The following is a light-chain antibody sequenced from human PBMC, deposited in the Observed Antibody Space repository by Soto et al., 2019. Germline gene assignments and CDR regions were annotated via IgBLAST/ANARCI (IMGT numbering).Light chain of an antibody. CDR1: QSVGNN. CDR3: QQYGDWPLT. CDR2: AAS. V-gene: IGKV3-15*01. Sequence: EIVLTQSPATLSVSPGERATLSCRASQSVGNNFAWYQQKPGQAPRLLIFAASTRATGVPARFSGSGYGTECTLILGSLQSEDFGVCYCQQYGDWPLTFGGGAKVEIE. J-gene: IGKJ4*01.